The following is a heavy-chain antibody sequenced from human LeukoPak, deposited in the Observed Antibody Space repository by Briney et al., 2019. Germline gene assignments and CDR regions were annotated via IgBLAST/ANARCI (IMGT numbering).Heavy chain of an antibody. V-gene: IGHV3-64D*06. CDR1: EFTFSSYA. CDR2: ISSNGGST. Sequence: GGSLRLSCAASEFTFSSYAMQWVRQAPGKGLEYVSAISSNGGSTYYADSVKGRFTISRDNSKNTLYLQMSSLRAEDTAVYYCVKGAVGGIAAAAGVYWGQGTLVTVSS. D-gene: IGHD6-13*01. CDR3: VKGAVGGIAAAAGVY. J-gene: IGHJ4*02.